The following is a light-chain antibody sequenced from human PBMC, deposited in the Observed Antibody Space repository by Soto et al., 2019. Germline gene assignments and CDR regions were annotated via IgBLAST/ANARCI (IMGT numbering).Light chain of an antibody. V-gene: IGLV1-40*01. CDR1: SSNIGAGYD. Sequence: QSVLTQPPSVSGAPGQRVTISCTGSSSNIGAGYDVHWYQQLPGTAPKLLIYGNSNRPSGVPDRFSGSKSGTSASLAITGLQAEDEADYYCQSYASSSSGVFGGGTKLTVL. CDR3: QSYASSSSGV. J-gene: IGLJ3*02. CDR2: GNS.